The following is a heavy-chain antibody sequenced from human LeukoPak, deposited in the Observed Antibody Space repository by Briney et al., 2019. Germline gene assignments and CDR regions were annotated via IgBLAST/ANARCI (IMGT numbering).Heavy chain of an antibody. V-gene: IGHV3-74*01. CDR3: AKDLSPWRQQLDPWFDP. D-gene: IGHD6-13*01. Sequence: PGGSLRLSCAASGFTFNNYWMHWVRQVPGKGLVWVSRINTDGSRTSYADSVKGRFTISRDNAKNSLYLQMNSLRAEDTALYYCAKDLSPWRQQLDPWFDPWGQGTLVTVSS. CDR2: INTDGSRT. J-gene: IGHJ5*02. CDR1: GFTFNNYW.